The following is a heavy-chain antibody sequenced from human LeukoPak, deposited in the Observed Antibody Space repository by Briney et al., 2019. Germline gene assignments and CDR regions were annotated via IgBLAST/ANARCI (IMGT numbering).Heavy chain of an antibody. V-gene: IGHV3-23*01. Sequence: GGSLRLSCAASGFTFSSYAMSWVRQAPGKGLEWVSAISGSGGSTYYADSVKGRFTISRDNSKNTLYLQMNSLRAEDTAVYYCAKRLGWYCSSTSCYSLDYWGQGTLVTVSS. CDR3: AKRLGWYCSSTSCYSLDY. CDR2: ISGSGGST. D-gene: IGHD2-2*01. CDR1: GFTFSSYA. J-gene: IGHJ4*02.